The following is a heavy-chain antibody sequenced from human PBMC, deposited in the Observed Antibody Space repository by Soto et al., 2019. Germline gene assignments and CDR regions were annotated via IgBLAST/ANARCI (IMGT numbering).Heavy chain of an antibody. CDR1: GGTISSYT. CDR3: ARDGSGSLYYYYGMDV. J-gene: IGHJ6*02. CDR2: IIPILGIA. Sequence: QVQLVQSGAEVKKPGSSVKVSCKASGGTISSYTISWVRQAPGQGLEWMGRIIPILGIANYAQKFQGRVTITADKSTSTAYMELSSLRSEDTAVYYCARDGSGSLYYYYGMDVWGQGTTVTVSS. D-gene: IGHD3-10*01. V-gene: IGHV1-69*08.